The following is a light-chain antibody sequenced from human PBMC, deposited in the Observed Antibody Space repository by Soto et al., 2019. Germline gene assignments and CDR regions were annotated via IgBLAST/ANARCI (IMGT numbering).Light chain of an antibody. CDR2: AAS. CDR3: QKYNGAPWT. V-gene: IGKV1-27*01. J-gene: IGKJ1*01. CDR1: PGISNY. Sequence: DIQMTQSPSSLSASVGDRVTITCRASPGISNYLAWYQQKPGKVPKLLIYAASTLQPGVPSRFSGGGSGTDFTLTINSLQPEDVATYYCQKYNGAPWTFGQGTKVEIK.